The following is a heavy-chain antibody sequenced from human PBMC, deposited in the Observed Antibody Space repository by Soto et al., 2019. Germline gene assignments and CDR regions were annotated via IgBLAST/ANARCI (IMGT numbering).Heavy chain of an antibody. J-gene: IGHJ4*02. V-gene: IGHV3-48*02. Sequence: PGGSLRLSCAASGFSFGGYNMNWVRQAPGKGLERVSHITSGLTAHYADFVQGRFTISRDNAKNSLYLEMNDLRDEDTAVYYCARDTSHGVTVGGLDSWGQGTLVTVSS. CDR3: ARDTSHGVTVGGLDS. CDR2: ITSGLTA. CDR1: GFSFGGYN. D-gene: IGHD3-16*01.